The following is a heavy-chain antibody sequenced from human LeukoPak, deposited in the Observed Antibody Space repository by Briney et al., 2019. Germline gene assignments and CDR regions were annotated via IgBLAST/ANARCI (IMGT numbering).Heavy chain of an antibody. J-gene: IGHJ1*01. Sequence: GGSLRLSCAASGFTFSSYAMSWVRQAPGKGLEWVSSISGRGDRTYFADSVRGRFTISRDNSENTVFLQMNSLRAEDTAVYYCAKSLAGVAVWGQGTLATVFS. CDR3: AKSLAGVAV. CDR1: GFTFSSYA. V-gene: IGHV3-23*01. D-gene: IGHD2-21*01. CDR2: ISGRGDRT.